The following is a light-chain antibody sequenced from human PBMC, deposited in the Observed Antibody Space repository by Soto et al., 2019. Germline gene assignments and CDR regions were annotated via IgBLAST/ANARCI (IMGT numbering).Light chain of an antibody. CDR1: QSVSRN. Sequence: EIVMAQSPATLSVSPGERATLSCRASQSVSRNLAWYQQKPGQAPRLLIYDASTRVTGIPDRFSGGGSGTEFTLTTSSLQSEDFVVYYCQQYNSWPPITFGQGTRLDIK. V-gene: IGKV3-15*01. CDR2: DAS. J-gene: IGKJ5*01. CDR3: QQYNSWPPIT.